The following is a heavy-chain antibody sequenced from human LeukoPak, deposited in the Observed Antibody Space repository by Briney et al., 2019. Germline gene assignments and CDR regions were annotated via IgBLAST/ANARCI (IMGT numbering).Heavy chain of an antibody. CDR2: INPSGGST. CDR1: GYTFTSYY. V-gene: IGHV1-46*01. J-gene: IGHJ4*02. D-gene: IGHD3-10*01. Sequence: ASVKVSCKASGYTFTSYYMHWVRQAPGQGLEWMGIINPSGGSTSYAQKFQGRVTMTRDTSTSTVYMELNSLRSEDTAVYYCARATASEGSGYWGQGTLVTVSS. CDR3: ARATASEGSGY.